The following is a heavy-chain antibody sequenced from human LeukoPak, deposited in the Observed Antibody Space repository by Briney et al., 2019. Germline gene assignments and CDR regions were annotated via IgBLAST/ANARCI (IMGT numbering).Heavy chain of an antibody. CDR1: GGSVANERAA. CDR3: SRDGVVVGVKAFDY. J-gene: IGHJ4*02. V-gene: IGHV6-1*01. Sequence: SQTLSVTCLICGGSVANERAAWKWMKQSASRGGEGLGRACYRSKWYIDQAPALKSRIPISPDTSQNQFSLQPNSVTPEDTAVYYCSRDGVVVGVKAFDYWVQGTLVTVSS. CDR2: ACYRSKWYI. D-gene: IGHD2-2*01.